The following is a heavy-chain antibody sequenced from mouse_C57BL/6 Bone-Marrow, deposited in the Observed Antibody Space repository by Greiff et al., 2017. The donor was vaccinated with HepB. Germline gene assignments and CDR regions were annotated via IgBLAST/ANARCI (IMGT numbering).Heavy chain of an antibody. CDR3: TREDYYYGSSYAMDY. V-gene: IGHV1-15*01. Sequence: QVQLQQSGAELVRPGASVTLSCKASGYTFTDYEMHWVKQTPVHGLEWIGAIDPETGGTAYNQKFKGKAILTADKSSSTAYMERRSLTSEDSAVYYCTREDYYYGSSYAMDYWGQGTSVTVSS. CDR1: GYTFTDYE. D-gene: IGHD1-1*01. J-gene: IGHJ4*01. CDR2: IDPETGGT.